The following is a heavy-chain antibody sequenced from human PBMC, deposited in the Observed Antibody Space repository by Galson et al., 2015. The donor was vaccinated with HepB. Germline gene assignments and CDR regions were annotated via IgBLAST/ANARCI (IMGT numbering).Heavy chain of an antibody. CDR3: AKVFPEKTDGWYRQALYFFDS. CDR2: ITPSGDNT. D-gene: IGHD6-19*01. V-gene: IGHV3-23*01. Sequence: SLRLSCAASGFTFSYYAMSWVRQAPGKRLEWISAITPSGDNTYSADSMKGRFFISRDNSQNTLFLQMNNLRADDTAMYFCAKVFPEKTDGWYRQALYFFDSWGQGTRVTVSS. J-gene: IGHJ4*02. CDR1: GFTFSYYA.